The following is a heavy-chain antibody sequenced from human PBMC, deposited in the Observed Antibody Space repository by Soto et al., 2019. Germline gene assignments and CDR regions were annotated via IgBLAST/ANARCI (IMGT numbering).Heavy chain of an antibody. D-gene: IGHD2-2*01. J-gene: IGHJ4*02. CDR1: GFTFSSYA. CDR3: AKVRARGIVVVPAAIYDY. Sequence: PGGFLRLSCAASGFTFSSYAMSWVRQAPGKGVEWVSAFSGSGGSTYYADSVKGRFTISRDNSKNTLYLQMNSLRAEDTAVYYCAKVRARGIVVVPAAIYDYWGQGTLVTVSS. CDR2: FSGSGGST. V-gene: IGHV3-23*01.